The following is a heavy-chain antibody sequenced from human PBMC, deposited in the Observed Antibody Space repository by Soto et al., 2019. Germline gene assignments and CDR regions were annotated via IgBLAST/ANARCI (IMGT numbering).Heavy chain of an antibody. V-gene: IGHV4-34*01. CDR3: ARWGDYYDSSGYYL. J-gene: IGHJ5*02. Sequence: SETLSLTCAAYGGSFSGYYWSWIRQPPGKGLEWIGEINHSGSTNYNPSLKSRVTISVDTSKNQFSLKLSSVTAADTAVYYCARWGDYYDSSGYYLWGQGTLVTVSS. D-gene: IGHD3-22*01. CDR2: INHSGST. CDR1: GGSFSGYY.